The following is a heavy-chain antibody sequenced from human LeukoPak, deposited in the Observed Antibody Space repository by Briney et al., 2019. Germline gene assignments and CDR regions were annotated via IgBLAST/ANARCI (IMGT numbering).Heavy chain of an antibody. D-gene: IGHD3-3*01. CDR1: GFTFSSYW. CDR2: IKQDVSEE. V-gene: IGHV3-7*05. CDR3: AKSKNYDFWSGFDY. J-gene: IGHJ4*02. Sequence: GGSLRLSCAASGFTFSSYWMSWARQAPGKGLEWVANIKQDVSEEYYVDSVKGRFTISRDNAKNSLYLQMNSLRAEDTAVYYCAKSKNYDFWSGFDYWGQGTLVTVSS.